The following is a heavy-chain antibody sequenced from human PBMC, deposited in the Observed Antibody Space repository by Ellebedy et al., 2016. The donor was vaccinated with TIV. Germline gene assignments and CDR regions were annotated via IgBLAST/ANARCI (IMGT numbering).Heavy chain of an antibody. CDR3: AKALDYGDGYGMNV. V-gene: IGHV3-30*18. CDR1: GFTFSNYG. Sequence: PGGSLRLSCAPSGFTFSNYGMHWVRQAPGKGLEWVAVISYDGSNKNYADSVKGRFTISRDNSKNTLDLQMNSLRAEDTAVYYCAKALDYGDGYGMNVWGQGTTVTVSS. CDR2: ISYDGSNK. J-gene: IGHJ6*02. D-gene: IGHD4-17*01.